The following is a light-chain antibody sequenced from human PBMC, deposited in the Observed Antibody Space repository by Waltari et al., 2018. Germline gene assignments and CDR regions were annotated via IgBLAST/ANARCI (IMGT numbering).Light chain of an antibody. J-gene: IGLJ2*01. CDR3: AAWDDSLNGLV. V-gene: IGLV1-44*01. CDR1: RSNNGSAT. Sequence: QSVLTQPPSASGTPGQRVTIYCSGSRSNNGSATVNWYQNLPGTAPKVLIYSNNQRPSGVPVRFSGSKSGTSASLAISGLQSEDEADYYCAAWDDSLNGLVFGGGTKLTVL. CDR2: SNN.